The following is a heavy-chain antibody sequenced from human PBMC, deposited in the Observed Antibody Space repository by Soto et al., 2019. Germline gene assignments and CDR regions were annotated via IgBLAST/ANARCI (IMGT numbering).Heavy chain of an antibody. Sequence: GPTLVNPTQTLTLTCTFSGFSLSTSGMCVSWIRQPPGKALEWLALIDWDDDKYYSTSLKTRLTISKDTSKNQVVLTMTNMDPVDTATYYCARTPYYYGSGSYYNEYYFDYWGQGTLVTVSS. CDR2: IDWDDDK. CDR1: GFSLSTSGMC. CDR3: ARTPYYYGSGSYYNEYYFDY. D-gene: IGHD3-10*01. J-gene: IGHJ4*02. V-gene: IGHV2-70*01.